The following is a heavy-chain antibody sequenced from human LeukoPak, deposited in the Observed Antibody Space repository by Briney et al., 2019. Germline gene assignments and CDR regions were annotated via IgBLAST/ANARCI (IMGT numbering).Heavy chain of an antibody. V-gene: IGHV3-23*01. Sequence: GGSLRLSCAASGFTFSSYAMSWVRQAPGKGLEWVSAISGSGGSTYYADSVKGRFTISRDNSKNTLYLQMNSLRAEDTAVYCCAKVAIFGVVIPFYFDYWGQGTLVTVSS. CDR3: AKVAIFGVVIPFYFDY. CDR2: ISGSGGST. D-gene: IGHD3-3*01. CDR1: GFTFSSYA. J-gene: IGHJ4*02.